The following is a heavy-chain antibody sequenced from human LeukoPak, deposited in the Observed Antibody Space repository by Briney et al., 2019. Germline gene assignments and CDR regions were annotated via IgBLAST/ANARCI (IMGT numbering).Heavy chain of an antibody. D-gene: IGHD3-22*01. Sequence: GSLRLSCVTSGFTFSNYWMSWVRQPPGKGLEWIGSIYYSGSTYYNPSLKSRVTISVDTSKNQFSLKLRSVTAADTAVYYCARVTGYVIEDYFDYWGQGTLVTVSS. V-gene: IGHV4-4*02. CDR1: SGFTFSNYW. J-gene: IGHJ4*02. CDR3: ARVTGYVIEDYFDY. CDR2: IYYSGST.